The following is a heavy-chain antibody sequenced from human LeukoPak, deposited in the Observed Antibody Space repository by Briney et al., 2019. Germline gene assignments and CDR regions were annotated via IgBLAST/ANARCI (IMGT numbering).Heavy chain of an antibody. J-gene: IGHJ4*02. V-gene: IGHV1-2*06. CDR3: AVVVVAANAFDY. D-gene: IGHD2-15*01. CDR1: GYTFTGYY. CDR2: INPNSGGT. Sequence: GASVKVSCKASGYTFTGYYMHWVRQAPGQGLEWVGRINPNSGGTNYAQKFQGRVTMTRDTSISTAYMELSRLRSDDTAVYYCAVVVVAANAFDYWGQGTLVTVSS.